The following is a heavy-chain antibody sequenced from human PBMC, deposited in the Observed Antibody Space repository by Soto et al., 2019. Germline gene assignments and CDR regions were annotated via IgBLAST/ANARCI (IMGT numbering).Heavy chain of an antibody. D-gene: IGHD3-16*01. CDR1: GGSFSGYY. J-gene: IGHJ4*02. Sequence: SSETLSLTCAVYGGSFSGYYWSWIRQPPGKGMEWIGETGHSGSTISNPSLESRVSISEDSSNNQFSLKLNSLTAADTSVYSCARHGGYYFDYWGQGAPVTVSS. CDR2: TGHSGST. CDR3: ARHGGYYFDY. V-gene: IGHV4-34*01.